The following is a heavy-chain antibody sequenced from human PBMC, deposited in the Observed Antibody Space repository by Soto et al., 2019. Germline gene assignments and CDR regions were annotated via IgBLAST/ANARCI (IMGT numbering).Heavy chain of an antibody. Sequence: QVQLVESGGGVVQPGRSLRLSCAASGFTFSSYGMHWVRQAPGKGLEWVAVISYDGSNKYYADSVKGRFTISRDNSKTTLYLQMNSLRAEDTAVYYCAKDSIVGATTPYYGMEVWGQGTTVTVSS. D-gene: IGHD1-26*01. CDR3: AKDSIVGATTPYYGMEV. V-gene: IGHV3-30*18. J-gene: IGHJ6*02. CDR1: GFTFSSYG. CDR2: ISYDGSNK.